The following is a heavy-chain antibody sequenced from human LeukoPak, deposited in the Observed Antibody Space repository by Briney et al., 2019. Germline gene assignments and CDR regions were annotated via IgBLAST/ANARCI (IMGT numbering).Heavy chain of an antibody. CDR3: ARESGFRGDAFDI. D-gene: IGHD3-10*01. V-gene: IGHV3-48*03. CDR2: ISSSGSTI. CDR1: GFTFSSYE. Sequence: PTGGSLRLSCAASGFTFSSYEMNWVRQAPGKGLEWVSYISSSGSTIYYADSVKGRFTISRDNAKNSLYLQMNSLRAEDTAVYYCARESGFRGDAFDIWGQGTMVTVSS. J-gene: IGHJ3*02.